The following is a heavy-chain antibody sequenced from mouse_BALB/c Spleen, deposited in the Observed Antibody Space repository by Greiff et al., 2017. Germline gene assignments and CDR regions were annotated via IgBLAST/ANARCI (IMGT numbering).Heavy chain of an antibody. CDR1: GYTFTSYT. V-gene: IGHV1-4*02. CDR2: INPSSGYT. CDR3: ARLRRYAMDY. Sequence: QVQLKESAAELARPGASVKMSCKASGYTFTSYTMHWVKQRPGQGLEWIGYINPSSGYTEYNQKFKDKTTLTADKSSSTAYMQLSSLTSEDSAVYYCARLRRYAMDYWGQGTSVTVSS. D-gene: IGHD2-12*01. J-gene: IGHJ4*01.